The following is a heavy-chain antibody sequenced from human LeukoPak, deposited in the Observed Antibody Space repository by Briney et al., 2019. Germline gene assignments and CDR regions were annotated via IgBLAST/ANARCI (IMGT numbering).Heavy chain of an antibody. V-gene: IGHV1-2*02. Sequence: GASVKVSCKASGYTFTGYYMHWVRQAPGQGLEWMGWINPNSGGTNYAQKFQGRVTMTRDTSISTAYMELSRLRSDDTAVYYCARDYERYYYDSSADTTNGWFDPWGQGTLVTVSS. J-gene: IGHJ5*02. D-gene: IGHD3-22*01. CDR3: ARDYERYYYDSSADTTNGWFDP. CDR2: INPNSGGT. CDR1: GYTFTGYY.